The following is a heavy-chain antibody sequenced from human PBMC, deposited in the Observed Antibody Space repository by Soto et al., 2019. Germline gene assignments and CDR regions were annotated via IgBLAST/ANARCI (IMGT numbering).Heavy chain of an antibody. J-gene: IGHJ5*02. CDR2: INAGNGDT. Sequence: QVQLVQAGAEVKKSGASVKVSCKASGYTFTSYTMHWLRQAPGQSLEWMGWINAGNGDTKYSQKFQGRVTITRDISASTAYMELSSLISEDTAVYYCARIGYGYPSGRGWFDPWGQGTLGTVSS. D-gene: IGHD5-18*01. V-gene: IGHV1-3*01. CDR3: ARIGYGYPSGRGWFDP. CDR1: GYTFTSYT.